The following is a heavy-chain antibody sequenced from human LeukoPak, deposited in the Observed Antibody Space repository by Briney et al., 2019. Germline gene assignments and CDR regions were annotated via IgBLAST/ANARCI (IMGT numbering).Heavy chain of an antibody. CDR3: AKSDTSGPTAHDY. D-gene: IGHD3-22*01. J-gene: IGHJ4*02. V-gene: IGHV3-23*01. Sequence: GGSLRLSCAASGFSFSSYAMSWVRQAPGKGLEWVSAIDCSGSSTYYAGSVKGRFTISRDNSKNTLYLQMDSLRAEDTAVYYCAKSDTSGPTAHDYWGQGTLVTVSS. CDR2: IDCSGSST. CDR1: GFSFSSYA.